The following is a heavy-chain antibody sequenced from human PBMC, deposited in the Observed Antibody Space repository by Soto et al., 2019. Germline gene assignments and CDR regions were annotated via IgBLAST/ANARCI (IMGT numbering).Heavy chain of an antibody. Sequence: GGSLRLSCAASGFTFKNYAKHWVRQAPGKGLEWVAVISYDGSIEFYADSVKGRFTISRDNAKNTLYLQMNSLRAEDTAVYYCARGLDSSGYYFYYYYGMDVWGQGTTVTVSS. J-gene: IGHJ6*02. D-gene: IGHD3-22*01. CDR3: ARGLDSSGYYFYYYYGMDV. CDR1: GFTFKNYA. V-gene: IGHV3-30-3*01. CDR2: ISYDGSIE.